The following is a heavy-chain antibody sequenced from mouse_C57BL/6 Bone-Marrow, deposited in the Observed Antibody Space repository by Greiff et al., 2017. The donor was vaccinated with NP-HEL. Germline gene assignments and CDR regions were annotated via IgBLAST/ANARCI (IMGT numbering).Heavy chain of an antibody. D-gene: IGHD1-1*01. CDR2: IRNKANNHAT. J-gene: IGHJ3*01. CDR3: TGPYYYCSRGAWFAY. V-gene: IGHV6-6*01. Sequence: EVQLVESGGGLVQPGGSMKLSCAASGFTFSDAWMDWVRQSPEKGLEWVAEIRNKANNHATYYAESVKGRFTISRDDSKSSVYLQMNSLRTEDTGVYYCTGPYYYCSRGAWFAYWGQGTLVTVSA. CDR1: GFTFSDAW.